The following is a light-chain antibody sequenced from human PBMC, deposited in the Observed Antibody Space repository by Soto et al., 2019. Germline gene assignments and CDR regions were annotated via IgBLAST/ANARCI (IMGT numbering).Light chain of an antibody. CDR3: QQYGSYPRT. CDR2: GAS. J-gene: IGKJ1*01. CDR1: QSVSSSY. Sequence: ETVLTQSPGTLSLSPGERATLSCRASQSVSSSYLAWYQQQPGQAPRLLIYGASSRAAGIPDRFSGSGSGTDFTLTISRREPEDFAVYYCQQYGSYPRTFGQGTKVEIK. V-gene: IGKV3-20*01.